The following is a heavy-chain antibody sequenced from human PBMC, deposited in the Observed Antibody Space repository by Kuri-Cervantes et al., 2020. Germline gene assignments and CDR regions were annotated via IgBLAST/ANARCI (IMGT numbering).Heavy chain of an antibody. D-gene: IGHD2-8*02. CDR1: GFSLTTNGVG. Sequence: SGPTLVKPTQSVALTCTFSGFSLTTNGVGVGWIRQPPGKALECLALIYWDDDKRYSPDLKSRLTITKDTSKNQVVLTMTNMDPVDTATYYCAHGTYCTGGVCPPFAYWGQGTLVTVSS. CDR2: IYWDDDK. CDR3: AHGTYCTGGVCPPFAY. J-gene: IGHJ4*02. V-gene: IGHV2-5*02.